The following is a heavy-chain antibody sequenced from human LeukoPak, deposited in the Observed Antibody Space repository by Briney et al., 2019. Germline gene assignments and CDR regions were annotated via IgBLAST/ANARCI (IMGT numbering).Heavy chain of an antibody. D-gene: IGHD1-26*01. J-gene: IGHJ5*02. CDR2: IYYSGNT. V-gene: IGHV4-59*08. CDR1: GGSISSYY. CDR3: ARHIAEWELPYPHWFDP. Sequence: PSETLSLTCTVSGGSISSYYWSWIRQPPGKGLEWIGYIYYSGNTNYNPSLKSRVTISVDTSKNQFSLKLSSVTAADTAVHYCARHIAEWELPYPHWFDPWGQGTLVTVSS.